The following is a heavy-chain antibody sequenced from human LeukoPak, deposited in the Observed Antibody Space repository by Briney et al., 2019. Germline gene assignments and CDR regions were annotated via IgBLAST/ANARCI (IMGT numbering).Heavy chain of an antibody. CDR3: ARDHTPNYYYGMDV. J-gene: IGHJ6*02. V-gene: IGHV3-30*19. Sequence: GGSLRLSCAASGFTFSSYGMHWVRQAPGKGLEWVAVISYDGSNKYYVDSVKGRFTISRDNSKNTLYLQMNSLRAEDTAVYYCARDHTPNYYYGMDVWGQGTTVTVSS. CDR2: ISYDGSNK. CDR1: GFTFSSYG.